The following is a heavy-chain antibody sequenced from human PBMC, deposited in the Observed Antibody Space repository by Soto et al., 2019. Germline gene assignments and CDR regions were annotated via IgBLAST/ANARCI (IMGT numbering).Heavy chain of an antibody. V-gene: IGHV4-59*01. CDR3: ARGYFDSSGYSNPFDY. CDR1: GGSMSSDY. J-gene: IGHJ4*02. Sequence: PSETLSLTCTVSGGSMSSDYWIWIRQSPEKGLEWIGYIYYTGSTNYNPSLKSRVTISVDTSKNQFSLKLSSVTAADTAVYYCARGYFDSSGYSNPFDYWGQGTQVTVSS. D-gene: IGHD3-22*01. CDR2: IYYTGST.